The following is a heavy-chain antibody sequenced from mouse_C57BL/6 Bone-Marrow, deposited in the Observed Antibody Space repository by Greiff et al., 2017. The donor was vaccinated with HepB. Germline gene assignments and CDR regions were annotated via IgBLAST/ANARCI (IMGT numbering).Heavy chain of an antibody. CDR2: INPNNGGT. CDR3: ADGNYGGYAMDY. CDR1: GYTFTDYN. J-gene: IGHJ4*01. Sequence: EVQLKESGPELVKPGASVKMSCKASGYTFTDYNMHWVKQSHGKSLEWIGYINPNNGGTSYNQKFKGKATLTVNKSSSTAYMELRSLTSEDSAVYYCADGNYGGYAMDYWGQGTSVTVSS. D-gene: IGHD2-1*01. V-gene: IGHV1-22*01.